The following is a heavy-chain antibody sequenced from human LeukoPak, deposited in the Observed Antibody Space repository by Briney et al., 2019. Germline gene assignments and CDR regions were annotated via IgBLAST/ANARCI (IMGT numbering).Heavy chain of an antibody. CDR2: ISWNSGSI. Sequence: GGSLRLSCAASGFTFDDYAMHWVRQAPGKGLEWVSGISWNSGSIGYAGSVKGRFTISRDNAKNSLYLQMNSLRPEDTALYYCAKGRDRGYYYYGMDVWGQGTTVTVSS. CDR3: AKGRDRGYYYYGMDV. CDR1: GFTFDDYA. V-gene: IGHV3-9*01. D-gene: IGHD3-10*01. J-gene: IGHJ6*02.